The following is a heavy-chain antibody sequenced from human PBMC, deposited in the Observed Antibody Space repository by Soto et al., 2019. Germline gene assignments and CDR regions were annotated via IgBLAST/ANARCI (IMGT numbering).Heavy chain of an antibody. J-gene: IGHJ5*02. V-gene: IGHV1-3*02. CDR1: GYTFTSYA. CDR3: ARSQGWSKRYYDSSGYNWFDP. Sequence: ASVKVSCKASGYTFTSYAMHWVRQAPGQRLEWMGWSNAGNGNTKYSQEFQGRVTITRDTSASTAYMELSSLRSEDTAVYYCARSQGWSKRYYDSSGYNWFDPWGQG. D-gene: IGHD3-22*01. CDR2: SNAGNGNT.